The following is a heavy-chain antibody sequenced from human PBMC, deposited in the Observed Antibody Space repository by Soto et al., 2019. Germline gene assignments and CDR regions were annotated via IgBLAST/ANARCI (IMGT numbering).Heavy chain of an antibody. Sequence: PSETLSITCTVSGCYIISYYGTWIRPHPGKGLEWIASFYYTGSADYNPSLKSRITGSVASSRTQFSLRLRSVTAADSAVYYCARALLRGPREYYFGMDVWGQGAKVTVSS. CDR3: ARALLRGPREYYFGMDV. D-gene: IGHD3-10*01. J-gene: IGHJ6*02. CDR2: FYYTGSA. CDR1: GCYIISYY. V-gene: IGHV4-59*01.